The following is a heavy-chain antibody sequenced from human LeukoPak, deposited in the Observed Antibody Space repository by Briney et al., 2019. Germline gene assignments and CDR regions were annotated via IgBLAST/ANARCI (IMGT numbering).Heavy chain of an antibody. D-gene: IGHD1-14*01. Sequence: GESLRLSCAASGFAFSSYAMSWVRQAPGKGLEWVSTISNSDDSTYYADSVKGRFTISRDNSENTLYLQMNSLRAEDTAVYYCAKATGYLLWGQGTLVTVSS. CDR2: ISNSDDST. V-gene: IGHV3-23*01. J-gene: IGHJ4*02. CDR3: AKATGYLL. CDR1: GFAFSSYA.